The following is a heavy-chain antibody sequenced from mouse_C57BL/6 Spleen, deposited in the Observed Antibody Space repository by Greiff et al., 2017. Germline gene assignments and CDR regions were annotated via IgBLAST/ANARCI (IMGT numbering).Heavy chain of an antibody. D-gene: IGHD1-1*01. CDR1: GYTFTTYP. CDR2: FHPYNDDT. J-gene: IGHJ1*03. V-gene: IGHV1-47*01. CDR3: ARRRDYGSSYWYFDV. Sequence: QVQLKESGAELVKPGASVKMSCKASGYTFTTYPIEWMKQNHGKSLEWIGNFHPYNDDTKYNEKFKGKATLTVEKSSSTVYLELSRLTSDDSAVYYCARRRDYGSSYWYFDVWGTGTTVTVSS.